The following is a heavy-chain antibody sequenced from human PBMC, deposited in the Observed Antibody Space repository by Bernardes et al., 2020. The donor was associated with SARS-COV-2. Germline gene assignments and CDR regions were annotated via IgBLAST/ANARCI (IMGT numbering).Heavy chain of an antibody. CDR3: AKDMNDFWSGYYSDYYYGMDV. CDR1: GFTFDDYA. V-gene: IGHV3-9*01. CDR2: ISWNSGSI. Sequence: GGSLRLSCAASGFTFDDYAMHWVRQAPGKGLEWVSGISWNSGSIGYADSVKGRFTISRDNAKNSLYLQMNSLRAEDTALYYCAKDMNDFWSGYYSDYYYGMDVWGQGTTVTVSS. D-gene: IGHD3-3*01. J-gene: IGHJ6*02.